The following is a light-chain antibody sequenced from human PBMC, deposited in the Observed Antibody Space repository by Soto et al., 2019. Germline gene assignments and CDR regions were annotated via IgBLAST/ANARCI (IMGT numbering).Light chain of an antibody. V-gene: IGLV9-49*01. CDR3: GADHGTGSNFAFDV. J-gene: IGLJ1*01. CDR2: VGTGGIVG. CDR1: SGYSNYK. Sequence: QPVLTQPPSASASLGASVTLTCTLSSGYSNYKVDWYQQRPGKGPRFVMRVGTGGIVGSKGDGIPDRFSVLGSGLNRYLTIKNIQEDDESDYHCGADHGTGSNFAFDVFGTGTKLTVL.